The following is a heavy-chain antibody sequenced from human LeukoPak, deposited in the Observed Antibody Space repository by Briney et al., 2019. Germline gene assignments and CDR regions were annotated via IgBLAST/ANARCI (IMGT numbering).Heavy chain of an antibody. D-gene: IGHD3-22*01. CDR3: ARHLYYYDSSGYYFDY. CDR2: IYYSGST. V-gene: IGHV4-59*08. J-gene: IGHJ4*02. CDR1: GGSISSYY. Sequence: ASETLSLTCTVSGGSISSYYWSWIRQPPGKGLEWIGNIYYSGSTNYNPSLKSRVTISVDTSKNQFSLKLSSVTAADTAVYYCARHLYYYDSSGYYFDYWGQGTLVTVSS.